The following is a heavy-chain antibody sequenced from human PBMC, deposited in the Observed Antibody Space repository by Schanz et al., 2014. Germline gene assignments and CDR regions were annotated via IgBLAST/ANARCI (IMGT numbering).Heavy chain of an antibody. CDR1: GFSVGNKY. CDR3: AKGRFGELSAFDI. V-gene: IGHV3-53*01. Sequence: EVQLVESGGGLVQPGGSLRLSCAASGFSVGNKYMNWVRQAPGKGLEWVSFIYIGGNTYYADSVKGRFTISRDNTKNSLFLQLNSLRADDTAVYYCAKGRFGELSAFDIWGQGTMVTVSS. J-gene: IGHJ3*02. CDR2: IYIGGNT. D-gene: IGHD3-10*01.